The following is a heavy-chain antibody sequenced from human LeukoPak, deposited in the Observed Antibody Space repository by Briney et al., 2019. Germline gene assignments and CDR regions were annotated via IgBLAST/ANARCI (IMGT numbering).Heavy chain of an antibody. V-gene: IGHV4-4*07. Sequence: SETLSLTCTVSGGSISSYYWSWIRQPAGKGLEWIGRIYTSGSTNYNPSLKSRVTMSVDTSKNQFSLKLSSVTAADTAVYYCARSMGSGIASPLDFWGQGTLVTVSS. CDR2: IYTSGST. J-gene: IGHJ4*02. D-gene: IGHD6-13*01. CDR1: GGSISSYY. CDR3: ARSMGSGIASPLDF.